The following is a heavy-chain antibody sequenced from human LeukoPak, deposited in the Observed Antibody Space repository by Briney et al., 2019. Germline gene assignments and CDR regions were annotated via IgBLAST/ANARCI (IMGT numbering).Heavy chain of an antibody. V-gene: IGHV3-48*02. CDR1: GFPFSSYV. J-gene: IGHJ4*02. CDR3: ARDHDWAFDL. D-gene: IGHD3-9*01. CDR2: INHNAEMI. Sequence: GGSLRLSCEASGFPFSSYVMSWVRQAPGKGLEWIAYINHNAEMIFYPDFVKGRFTISRDNAKNPLYLQMNALRDEDTAIYYCARDHDWAFDLWGQGTLVTVSS.